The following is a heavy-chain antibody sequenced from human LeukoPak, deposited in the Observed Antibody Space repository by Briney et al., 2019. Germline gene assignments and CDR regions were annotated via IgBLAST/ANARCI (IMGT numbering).Heavy chain of an antibody. CDR3: AMASDVGTIDY. CDR1: GFTFGSYW. V-gene: IGHV3-7*04. J-gene: IGHJ4*02. Sequence: GGSLRLSCAASGFTFGSYWMSWVRQAPGKGLEWVANINEDGSEKYHVDSVKGRFTISRDNAKNSLYLQMDSLTAADTAVYYCAMASDVGTIDYWGQGTLVTVSS. CDR2: INEDGSEK. D-gene: IGHD7-27*01.